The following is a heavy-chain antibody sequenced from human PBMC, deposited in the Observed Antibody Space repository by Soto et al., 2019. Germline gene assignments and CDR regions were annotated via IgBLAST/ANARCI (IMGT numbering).Heavy chain of an antibody. D-gene: IGHD2-2*01. J-gene: IGHJ4*02. V-gene: IGHV4-59*01. CDR3: ARAGSTWRYLFEY. CDR1: GGSINSYY. Sequence: PSETLSLTCTVSGGSINSYYWSWIRQSPGKGLEWIGYVYYSGTTYYNPSLQSRVTISVDTSKKQFSLKVRSVTAADTAIYFCARAGSTWRYLFEYWGQGSLVTVS. CDR2: VYYSGTT.